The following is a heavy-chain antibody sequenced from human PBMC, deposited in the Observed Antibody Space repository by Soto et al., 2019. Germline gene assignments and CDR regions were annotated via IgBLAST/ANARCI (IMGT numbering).Heavy chain of an antibody. CDR2: INHSGST. J-gene: IGHJ4*02. D-gene: IGHD4-17*01. CDR1: GGSFSGYY. Sequence: SETLSLTCAVYGGSFSGYYWSWIRQPPGKGLEWIGEINHSGSTNYNPSLKSRVTISVDTSKNQFSLKLSSVTAADTAVYHCARGDYGASLYWGQGTLVTVSS. CDR3: ARGDYGASLY. V-gene: IGHV4-34*01.